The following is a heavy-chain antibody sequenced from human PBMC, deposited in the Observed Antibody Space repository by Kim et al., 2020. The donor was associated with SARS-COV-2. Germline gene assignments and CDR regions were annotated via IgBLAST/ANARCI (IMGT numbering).Heavy chain of an antibody. CDR3: ARRPGVRAGGDY. Sequence: RYSPSFQGQVTIAADKSISTACLQWSSLKASDTAMYYCARRPGVRAGGDYWGQGTLVTVSS. V-gene: IGHV5-51*01. J-gene: IGHJ4*02. D-gene: IGHD3-10*01.